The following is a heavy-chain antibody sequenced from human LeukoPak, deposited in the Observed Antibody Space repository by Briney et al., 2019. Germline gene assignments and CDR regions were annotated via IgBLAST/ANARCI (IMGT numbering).Heavy chain of an antibody. J-gene: IGHJ4*02. CDR2: IYYSGST. V-gene: IGHV4-59*06. D-gene: IGHD3-10*01. CDR3: ATDDGSSDY. Sequence: PGGSLRLSCAASGFTGSSNYMSWVRQAPGKGLEWIGYIYYSGSTYYNPSLKSRVTISVDTSKNQFSLKLSSVTAADTAVYYCATDDGSSDYWGQGTLVTVSS. CDR1: GFTGSSNY.